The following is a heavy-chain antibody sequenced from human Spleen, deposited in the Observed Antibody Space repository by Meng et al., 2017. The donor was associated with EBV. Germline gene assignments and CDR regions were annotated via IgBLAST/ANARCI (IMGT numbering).Heavy chain of an antibody. CDR1: GGSISSFSYY. V-gene: IGHV4-39*07. Sequence: QLQLQESGPGLVNPSETLALTCTVSGGSISSFSYYWGWIRQPPGKGLEWIGNIYFGGDTYYNPSLKTRVSMSADTSKNEVSLKLSSVTAADTAVYYCARIGVYYYGSGSYLPNWFDPWGQGTLVTVSS. J-gene: IGHJ5*02. CDR3: ARIGVYYYGSGSYLPNWFDP. D-gene: IGHD3-10*01. CDR2: IYFGGDT.